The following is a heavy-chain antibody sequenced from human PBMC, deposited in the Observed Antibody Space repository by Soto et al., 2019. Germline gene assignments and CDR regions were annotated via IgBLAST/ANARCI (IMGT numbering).Heavy chain of an antibody. Sequence: QVQLQQWGAGLLKPSETLSRTCAVYVGFFSGYSWSWMRQPPGKGREWIGEINHNGSTNYNPSLKSRVTISVDTSKNQFSLKLSSVTAADTAVYYCARMAVVIAIRYFDLWGRGTLVTVSS. CDR3: ARMAVVIAIRYFDL. J-gene: IGHJ2*01. V-gene: IGHV4-34*01. D-gene: IGHD2-21*01. CDR2: INHNGST. CDR1: VGFFSGYS.